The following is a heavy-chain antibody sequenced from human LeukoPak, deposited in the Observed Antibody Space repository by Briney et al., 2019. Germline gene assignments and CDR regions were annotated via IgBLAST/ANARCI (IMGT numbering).Heavy chain of an antibody. CDR2: IYYSGST. V-gene: IGHV4-31*11. CDR1: GGSFSGYY. Sequence: PSETLSLTCAVYGGSFSGYYWSWIRQHPGKGLEWIGYIYYSGSTYYNPSLKSRVTISVDTSKNQFSLKLSSVTAADTAVYYCARDPPQYGGFDLWGRGTLVTVSS. CDR3: ARDPPQYGGFDL. J-gene: IGHJ2*01. D-gene: IGHD3-16*01.